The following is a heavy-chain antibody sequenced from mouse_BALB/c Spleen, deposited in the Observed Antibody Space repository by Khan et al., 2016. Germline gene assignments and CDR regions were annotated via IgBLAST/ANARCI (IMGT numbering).Heavy chain of an antibody. V-gene: IGHV9-3-1*01. CDR2: INTYSGES. CDR1: GYTFTNYG. D-gene: IGHD1-1*01. Sequence: QIQLVQSGPELKKPGKTVKISCKASGYTFTNYGMNWVKQAPGKGLKWMGWINTYSGESTYADDFKGRFAFSSETSDNTAYLQINNLKNEDTATXCCARYRYYYGSSRYFDVWGAGTTVTVSS. J-gene: IGHJ1*01. CDR3: ARYRYYYGSSRYFDV.